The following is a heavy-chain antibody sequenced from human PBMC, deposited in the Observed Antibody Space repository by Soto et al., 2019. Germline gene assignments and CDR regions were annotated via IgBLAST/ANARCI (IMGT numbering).Heavy chain of an antibody. Sequence: SETLSLTCTVSGGSISSYYWSWIRQPPGKGLEWIGYIYYSGSTNYNPSLKSRVTISVDTSKNQFSLKLSSVTAADTAVYYCARATMVRGVIQDYWGQGTLVTVSS. CDR3: ARATMVRGVIQDY. D-gene: IGHD3-10*01. CDR1: GGSISSYY. V-gene: IGHV4-59*01. J-gene: IGHJ4*02. CDR2: IYYSGST.